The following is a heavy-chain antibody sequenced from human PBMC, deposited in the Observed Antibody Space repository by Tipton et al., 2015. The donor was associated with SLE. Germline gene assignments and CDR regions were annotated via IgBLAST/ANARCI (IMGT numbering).Heavy chain of an antibody. J-gene: IGHJ4*02. Sequence: QVQLVQSGPEVKKPGASVKVSCKASGYTFTSYYMHWVRQAPGQGLEWMGVINPSAGSTSYAQKFQGRVIMTRDTSTRTAYMELRSLRSDDTAIYYCARVRVDTAMGVFDFWGQRTLVTVSS. CDR3: ARVRVDTAMGVFDF. CDR1: GYTFTSYY. D-gene: IGHD5-18*01. CDR2: INPSAGST. V-gene: IGHV1-46*01.